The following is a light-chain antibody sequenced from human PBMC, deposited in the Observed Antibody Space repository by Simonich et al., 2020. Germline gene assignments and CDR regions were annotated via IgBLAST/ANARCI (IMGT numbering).Light chain of an antibody. Sequence: EIVMTQSPATLSVSPGERATLSCRASQSVSSNLAWYQQKPVQAPRLLIYGASIMATGIPARFSGSGSGTEFTLTISSMQSEDFAVYYCQQYNNWWTFGQGTKVEIK. J-gene: IGKJ1*01. CDR3: QQYNNWWT. CDR1: QSVSSN. V-gene: IGKV3-15*01. CDR2: GAS.